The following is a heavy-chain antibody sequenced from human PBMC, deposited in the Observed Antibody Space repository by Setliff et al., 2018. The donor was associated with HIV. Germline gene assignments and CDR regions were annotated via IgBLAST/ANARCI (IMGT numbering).Heavy chain of an antibody. CDR1: GYKFTGHH. CDR3: ARQDIPTGYYLFDY. J-gene: IGHJ4*02. V-gene: IGHV1-2*06. D-gene: IGHD3-9*01. Sequence: ASVKVSCKASGYKFTGHHIQWMRQAPGQGLEWMGRINPNMGDTQYAQKFQGRIIMTRDTSINTVYMDLSSLTSDDTALYYCARQDIPTGYYLFDYWGQGTQVTVSS. CDR2: INPNMGDT.